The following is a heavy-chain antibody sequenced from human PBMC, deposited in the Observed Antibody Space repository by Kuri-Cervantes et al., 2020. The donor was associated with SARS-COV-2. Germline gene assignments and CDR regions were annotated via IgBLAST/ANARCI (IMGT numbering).Heavy chain of an antibody. V-gene: IGHV3-49*04. D-gene: IGHD3-3*01. Sequence: GESLKISCAASGFTFGDYAMSWVRQAQGKGLEWVGFIRSKAYGGTTEYAASVKGRFTISRDDSKSIAYLQMNSLKTEDTAVYYCTRDDFWSGYSDYWGQGTLVTVSS. J-gene: IGHJ4*02. CDR1: GFTFGDYA. CDR3: TRDDFWSGYSDY. CDR2: IRSKAYGGTT.